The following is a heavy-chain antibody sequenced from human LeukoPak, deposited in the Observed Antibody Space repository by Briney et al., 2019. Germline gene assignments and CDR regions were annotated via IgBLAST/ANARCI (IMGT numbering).Heavy chain of an antibody. Sequence: GGSLRLSCAASGFTFSSYGMTWVRQAPGKGLEWVSYIGGSSNSIYYADSVKGRFTISRDNARNSLYLQMNSLRAEDTAVYYCARSPIIWGQGTMVTASS. CDR3: ARSPII. J-gene: IGHJ3*02. CDR2: IGGSSNSI. V-gene: IGHV3-48*01. CDR1: GFTFSSYG.